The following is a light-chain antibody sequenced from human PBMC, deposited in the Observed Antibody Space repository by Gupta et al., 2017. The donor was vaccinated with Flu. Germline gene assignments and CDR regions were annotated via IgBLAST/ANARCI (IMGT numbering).Light chain of an antibody. CDR1: QSLSDF. J-gene: IGKJ4*01. Sequence: PSTLSASVRDRITIACRASQSLSDFLAWYQQKPGKAPTLLIYMVSNLPAGVPSRFSGSGSGTEFTLTISALQPDDIATYYCQQHKSYPLTIGGGTKVEIK. CDR3: QQHKSYPLT. V-gene: IGKV1-5*03. CDR2: MVS.